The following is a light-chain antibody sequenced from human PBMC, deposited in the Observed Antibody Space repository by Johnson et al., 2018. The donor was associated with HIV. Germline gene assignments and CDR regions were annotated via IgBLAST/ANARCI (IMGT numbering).Light chain of an antibody. Sequence: QSVLTQPPSVSAAPGQKVTISCSGSSSNIGNNSLSWFQQLPGTAPKLLIYDNNKRPSGIPDRFSASKSGTSATLVIPGLQTGDEADYYCGAWDSSLSAHFVFGTGTKVTVL. V-gene: IGLV1-51*01. CDR3: GAWDSSLSAHFV. J-gene: IGLJ1*01. CDR2: DNN. CDR1: SSNIGNNS.